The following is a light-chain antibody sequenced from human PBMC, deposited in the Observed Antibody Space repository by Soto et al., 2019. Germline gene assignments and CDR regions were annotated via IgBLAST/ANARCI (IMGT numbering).Light chain of an antibody. CDR1: QSVSSSF. V-gene: IGKV3-20*01. Sequence: EIVFTQSPDTLAFSPGERVTLSCRASQSVSSSFVAWFQQKPGQAPRLLIYGASSRATGIPDRFSGSGSGTDFTLTINRLEPEDFAMYFCQQYGSSPWTFGQGTKVDIK. CDR2: GAS. CDR3: QQYGSSPWT. J-gene: IGKJ1*01.